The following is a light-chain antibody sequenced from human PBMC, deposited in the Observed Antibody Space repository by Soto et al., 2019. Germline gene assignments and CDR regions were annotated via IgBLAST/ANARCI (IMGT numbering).Light chain of an antibody. J-gene: IGKJ4*01. CDR3: QQFNSYPLT. CDR1: QGISSY. Sequence: DIQLTQSPSFLSASVGDRVTITCRASQGISSYLAWYQQKPGKAPKLLIYAASTLQSGVPSRFSGSGSGTEFTLTISSLQPEDFATYYCQQFNSYPLTCGGGTRGEIK. CDR2: AAS. V-gene: IGKV1-9*01.